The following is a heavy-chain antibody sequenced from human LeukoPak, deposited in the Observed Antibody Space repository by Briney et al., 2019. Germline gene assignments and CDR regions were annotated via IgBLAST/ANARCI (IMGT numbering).Heavy chain of an antibody. J-gene: IGHJ3*02. Sequence: SETLSLTCTVSGGSISSYYWSWIRQPPGKGLEWIGYIYYSGSTNYNPSLKSRVTISVDTSKNESSLKLSSVTAADTAVYCCARTNVDTAMVDAFDIWGQGTMVTVSS. D-gene: IGHD5-18*01. CDR2: IYYSGST. V-gene: IGHV4-59*08. CDR1: GGSISSYY. CDR3: ARTNVDTAMVDAFDI.